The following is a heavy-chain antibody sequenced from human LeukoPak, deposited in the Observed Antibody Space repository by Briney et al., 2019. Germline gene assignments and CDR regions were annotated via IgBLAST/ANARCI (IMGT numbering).Heavy chain of an antibody. V-gene: IGHV4-59*01. CDR1: GGSISSYY. J-gene: IGHJ5*02. Sequence: SETLSLTCTVSGGSISSYYWSWIRQPPGKGLEWIGYIYYSGSTNYNTSLKRRVTISVETSKNQFSLKLSSVTAADTAVYYCARDTPYYYDSSAAGWFDPWGQGTLVTVSS. CDR3: ARDTPYYYDSSAAGWFDP. D-gene: IGHD3-22*01. CDR2: IYYSGST.